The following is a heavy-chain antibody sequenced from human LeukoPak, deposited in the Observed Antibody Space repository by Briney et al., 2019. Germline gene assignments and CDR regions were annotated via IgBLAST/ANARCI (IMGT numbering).Heavy chain of an antibody. CDR2: IYHSGST. Sequence: SETLPLTCTVSGYSISSSYHWGWIRQPPGKGLEWIGYIYHSGSTYYNPSLKSRVTISVDRSKNQFSLKLSSVTAADTAVYYCARDKSSSSWYHDAFDIWGQGTMVTVSS. CDR1: GYSISSSYH. D-gene: IGHD6-13*01. CDR3: ARDKSSSSWYHDAFDI. J-gene: IGHJ3*02. V-gene: IGHV4-38-2*02.